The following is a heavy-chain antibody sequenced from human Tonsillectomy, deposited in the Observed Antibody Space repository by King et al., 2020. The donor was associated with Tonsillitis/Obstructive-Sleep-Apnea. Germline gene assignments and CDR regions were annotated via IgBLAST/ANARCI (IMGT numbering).Heavy chain of an antibody. D-gene: IGHD3-10*01. CDR2: IYSGGST. Sequence: QLVQSGGGLIQPGGSLRLSCAASGFTVSSNYMSWVRQAPGKGLEWVSVIYSGGSTYYADSVKGRFTISRENSKNTLYLQMNSLRAEDTAVYYCARGHYYGSGSFPFDYWGQGTLVTVSS. CDR1: GFTVSSNY. CDR3: ARGHYYGSGSFPFDY. V-gene: IGHV3-53*01. J-gene: IGHJ4*02.